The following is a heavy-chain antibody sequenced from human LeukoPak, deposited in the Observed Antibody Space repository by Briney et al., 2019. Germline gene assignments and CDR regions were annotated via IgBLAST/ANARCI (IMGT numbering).Heavy chain of an antibody. V-gene: IGHV3-23*01. J-gene: IGHJ4*02. CDR2: ISGSGGST. D-gene: IGHD4-17*01. CDR1: GFTFSSYA. CDR3: AKDPNPTRNDSGDYGY. Sequence: GGSLRLSCAASGFTFSSYAMSWVRQAPGKGLEWVSAISGSGGSTYYADSVKGRFTISRDNSKNTLYLQMNSLRAEDTAVYYCAKDPNPTRNDSGDYGYWGKGTLVTVSS.